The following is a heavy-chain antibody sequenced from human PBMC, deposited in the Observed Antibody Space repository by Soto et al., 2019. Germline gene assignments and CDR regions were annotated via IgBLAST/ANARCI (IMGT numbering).Heavy chain of an antibody. J-gene: IGHJ3*02. CDR1: GYTFTGYY. D-gene: IGHD3-3*01. Sequence: ASVKVSCKASGYTFTGYYMHWVRQAPGQGLEWMGWINPNSGGTNYAQKFQGRVTMTRDTSISTAYMELSRLRSDDTAVYYCARAEVGAYYDFWSGYNGAAFDIWGQGKMVTVSS. CDR3: ARAEVGAYYDFWSGYNGAAFDI. CDR2: INPNSGGT. V-gene: IGHV1-2*02.